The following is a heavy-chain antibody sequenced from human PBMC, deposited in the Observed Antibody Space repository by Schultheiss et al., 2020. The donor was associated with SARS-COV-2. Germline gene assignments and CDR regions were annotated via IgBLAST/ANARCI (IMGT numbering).Heavy chain of an antibody. Sequence: SETLSLTCTVSGGSISSYYWSWIRQPAGKGLEWIGRIYTSGSTNYNPSLKSRIAISVDTSKDQFSLRLYSVSAADTAVYYCAREPMRIYGMDVWGQGTTVTVSS. CDR3: AREPMRIYGMDV. CDR1: GGSISSYY. V-gene: IGHV4-4*07. CDR2: IYTSGST. J-gene: IGHJ6*02.